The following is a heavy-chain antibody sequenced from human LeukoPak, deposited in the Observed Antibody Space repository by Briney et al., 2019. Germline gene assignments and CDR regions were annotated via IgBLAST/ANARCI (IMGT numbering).Heavy chain of an antibody. Sequence: GGSLGLSCAASGFTFSSHDMEWGRQAPGKGLEWVAIISWDGGKKDYADSVKGRFTISRNNSNNTLYLQMNSLRPDDTAVYYCAKDRSKGSYGDDFDFWGQGTLVTVSS. J-gene: IGHJ4*02. CDR1: GFTFSSHD. CDR3: AKDRSKGSYGDDFDF. V-gene: IGHV3-30*18. CDR2: ISWDGGKK. D-gene: IGHD1-26*01.